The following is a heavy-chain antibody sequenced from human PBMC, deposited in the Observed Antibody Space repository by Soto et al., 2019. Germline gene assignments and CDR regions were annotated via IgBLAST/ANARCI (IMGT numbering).Heavy chain of an antibody. CDR1: GATLTNSF. CDR2: IIPLLGTV. CDR3: ARSGLRRPHNPYRFFGLDV. D-gene: IGHD3-16*01. V-gene: IGHV1-69*06. J-gene: IGHJ6*02. Sequence: QGQLVQSGAEVKKPGSSVKFSCRASGATLTNSFITWVRKCPGQGLEFMGGIIPLLGTVDYAENFQGRVTLTADKVTTTFYLEMRSLRYDYTAVYYCARSGLRRPHNPYRFFGLDVWCHGTKVSV.